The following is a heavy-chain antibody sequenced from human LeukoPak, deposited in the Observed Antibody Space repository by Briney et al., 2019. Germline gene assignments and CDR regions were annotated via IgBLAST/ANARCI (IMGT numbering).Heavy chain of an antibody. J-gene: IGHJ4*02. D-gene: IGHD3-10*01. CDR1: GGSISSYY. CDR3: ARGYYGSGSLYYFDY. Sequence: SETLSLTCTVSGGSISSYYWSWIRQPPGKGLEWIGYIYYSGSTNYNPSPKSRVTISVDTSKNQFSLKLSSVTAADTAVYYCARGYYGSGSLYYFDYWGQGTLVTVSS. V-gene: IGHV4-59*01. CDR2: IYYSGST.